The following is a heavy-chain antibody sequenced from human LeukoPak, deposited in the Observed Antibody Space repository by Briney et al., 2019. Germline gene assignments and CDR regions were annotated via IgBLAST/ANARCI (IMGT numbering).Heavy chain of an antibody. CDR2: IWYDGSNK. J-gene: IGHJ3*02. V-gene: IGHV3-30*02. CDR1: GFTFSSYG. D-gene: IGHD3-16*02. CDR3: AKDLLMGDYDYVWGSYRPDAFDI. Sequence: GGSLRLSCAASGFTFSSYGMHWVRQAPGKGLEWVAVIWYDGSNKYYADSVKGRFTISRDNSKNTLYLQMNSLRAEDTAVYYCAKDLLMGDYDYVWGSYRPDAFDIWGQGTMVTVSS.